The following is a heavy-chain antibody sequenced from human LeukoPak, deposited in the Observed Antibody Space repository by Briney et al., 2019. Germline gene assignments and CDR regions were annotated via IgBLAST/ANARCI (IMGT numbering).Heavy chain of an antibody. J-gene: IGHJ3*01. Sequence: PGGSLRLSCAGSGFLFYTYAMTWVRQAPGRGLEWVSLISGSGDSTYYADSVKGRFTISRDKNTLFLQMNGLRAEDTAVYYCAKFRSTSLHDAFHVWGQGTMVTVSS. CDR2: ISGSGDST. CDR1: GFLFYTYA. D-gene: IGHD2-2*01. CDR3: AKFRSTSLHDAFHV. V-gene: IGHV3-23*01.